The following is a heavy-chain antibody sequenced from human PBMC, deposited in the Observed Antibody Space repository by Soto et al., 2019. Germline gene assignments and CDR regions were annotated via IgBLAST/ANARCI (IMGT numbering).Heavy chain of an antibody. D-gene: IGHD3-10*01. CDR1: GDSINSGGHS. J-gene: IGHJ4*02. CDR3: AREGGVRGTSRRTNPYYYDF. V-gene: IGHV4-30-4*01. Sequence: SETLSLTCSVSGDSINSGGHSWNWIRQPPGKRLEWIGYIYKNGGTYYNPSLTSRVIMSVDTSKNQFSLRLTSVTAEDTAVYYCAREGGVRGTSRRTNPYYYDFWGRGTLVTVSS. CDR2: IYKNGGT.